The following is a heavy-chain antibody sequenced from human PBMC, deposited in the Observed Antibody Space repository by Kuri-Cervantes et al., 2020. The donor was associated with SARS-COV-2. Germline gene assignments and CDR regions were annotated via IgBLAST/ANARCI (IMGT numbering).Heavy chain of an antibody. J-gene: IGHJ4*02. CDR3: ARPVDSSGYGRPDY. D-gene: IGHD3-22*01. V-gene: IGHV3-30-3*01. CDR2: ISYDGSNK. CDR1: GFTSSSYA. Sequence: GGSLRLSCAASGFTSSSYAMHWVRQAPGKGLEWVAVISYDGSNKYYADSVKGRFTISRDNSKNTLYLQMNSLRAEDTAVYYCARPVDSSGYGRPDYWGQGTLVTVSS.